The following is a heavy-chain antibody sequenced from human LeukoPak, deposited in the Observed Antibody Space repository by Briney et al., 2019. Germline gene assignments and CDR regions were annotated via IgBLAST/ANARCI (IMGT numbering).Heavy chain of an antibody. Sequence: SVKVSCKASGGTFSSYAISWVRQAPGQGLEWMGGIIPIFGTANYAQKFQGRVTITTDESTSTAYMELSSLRSEDTAVYYCARDLGDFWSGYYIGYWGQGTLVTASS. CDR2: IIPIFGTA. CDR1: GGTFSSYA. CDR3: ARDLGDFWSGYYIGY. D-gene: IGHD3-3*01. V-gene: IGHV1-69*05. J-gene: IGHJ4*02.